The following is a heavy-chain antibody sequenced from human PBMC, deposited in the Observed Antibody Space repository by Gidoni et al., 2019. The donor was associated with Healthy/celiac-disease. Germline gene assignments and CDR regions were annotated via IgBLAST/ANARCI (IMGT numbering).Heavy chain of an antibody. CDR1: GGSISSGGYS. CDR3: ARSSDCTNGVCGGLNWFDP. D-gene: IGHD2-8*01. V-gene: IGHV4-31*03. CDR2: IYYSGST. J-gene: IGHJ5*02. Sequence: QVQLQESGPGLVKPSQTLSLTCPVSGGSISSGGYSWSWVRQHPGKGLEWIGYIYYSGSTYYNPSLKSRVTISVDTSKNQFSLKLSSVTAADTAVYYCARSSDCTNGVCGGLNWFDPWGQGTLVTVSS.